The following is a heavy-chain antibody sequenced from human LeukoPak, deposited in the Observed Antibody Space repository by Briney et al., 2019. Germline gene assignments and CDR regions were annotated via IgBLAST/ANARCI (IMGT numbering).Heavy chain of an antibody. CDR2: ISYDGSNK. Sequence: GRSLRLSCAASGFTFSSYGMHWVRQAPGKGLEWVAVISYDGSNKYYADSVKGRFTISRDNSKNTLYLQMNSLRAEDTAVYYCASHEWLVEDYFDYWGQGTLVTVSS. CDR1: GFTFSSYG. CDR3: ASHEWLVEDYFDY. D-gene: IGHD6-19*01. V-gene: IGHV3-30*03. J-gene: IGHJ4*02.